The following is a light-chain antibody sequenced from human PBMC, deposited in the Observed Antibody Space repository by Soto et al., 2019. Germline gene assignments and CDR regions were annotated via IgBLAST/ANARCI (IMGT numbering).Light chain of an antibody. CDR2: DAS. CDR1: LSVSVY. V-gene: IGKV3-11*01. CDR3: HQRQYWPPIT. Sequence: IVLTQSPGTLSLSPGERATLSCSTSLSVSVYLDWYQQKPGQAPRLLISDASNRATGIPARFSGSGSGTDFTLTISSLEPEDFAVYYCHQRQYWPPITFGQGTRLEIK. J-gene: IGKJ5*01.